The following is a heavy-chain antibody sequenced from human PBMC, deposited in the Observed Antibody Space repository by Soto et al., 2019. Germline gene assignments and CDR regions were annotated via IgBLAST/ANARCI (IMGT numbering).Heavy chain of an antibody. V-gene: IGHV3-48*03. Sequence: HPGGSLRLSCAASGFTFSSYEMNWVRQAPGKGLEWVSYISSSGSTIYYADSVKGRFTISRDNAKNSLYLQMNSLRAEDTAVYYCARDSYEDPGYSSSWYGPYYYGMDVWGQGTTVTVSS. CDR2: ISSSGSTI. CDR3: ARDSYEDPGYSSSWYGPYYYGMDV. J-gene: IGHJ6*02. D-gene: IGHD6-13*01. CDR1: GFTFSSYE.